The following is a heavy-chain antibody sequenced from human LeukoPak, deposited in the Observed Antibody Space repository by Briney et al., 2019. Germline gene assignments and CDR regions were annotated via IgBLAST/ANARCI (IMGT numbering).Heavy chain of an antibody. D-gene: IGHD3-22*01. CDR2: IKQDGNEK. CDR1: GFTFSSYW. J-gene: IGHJ4*02. V-gene: IGHV3-7*01. CDR3: ARASTYDSSGYYPVGVDY. Sequence: GGSLRLSCAASGFTFSSYWMSWVRQAPGKGLEWVANIKQDGNEKYYVDSVKGRFTISRDNAKNSLYLQMNSLRAEDTAVYYCARASTYDSSGYYPVGVDYWGQGTLVTVSS.